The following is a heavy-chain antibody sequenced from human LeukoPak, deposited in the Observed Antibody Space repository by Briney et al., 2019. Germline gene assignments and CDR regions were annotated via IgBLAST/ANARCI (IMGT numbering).Heavy chain of an antibody. D-gene: IGHD1-26*01. Sequence: SETLSLTCTVSGGSISSYYWSCIRQPPGKGLEWIGYIYYSGSTNYNPSLKSRVTISVDTSKNQFSLKLSSVTAADTAVYYCASWSVSYPYYFDYWGQGTLVTVSS. CDR2: IYYSGST. CDR1: GGSISSYY. J-gene: IGHJ4*02. V-gene: IGHV4-59*08. CDR3: ASWSVSYPYYFDY.